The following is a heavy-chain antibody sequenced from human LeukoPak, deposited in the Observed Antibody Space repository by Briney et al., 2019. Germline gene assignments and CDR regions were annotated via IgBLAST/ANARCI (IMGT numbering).Heavy chain of an antibody. Sequence: ETLSLTCTVSGGSISSYYWMHWVRQSPGKGLEWVSRINNDGTSATYADSVKGRFTISRDNGKNTLFLQMNSLRVEDTAVYYCAMSTVGFDYWGQGTLVTASS. CDR2: INNDGTSA. CDR3: AMSTVGFDY. D-gene: IGHD1-26*01. J-gene: IGHJ4*02. CDR1: GGSISSYYW. V-gene: IGHV3-74*01.